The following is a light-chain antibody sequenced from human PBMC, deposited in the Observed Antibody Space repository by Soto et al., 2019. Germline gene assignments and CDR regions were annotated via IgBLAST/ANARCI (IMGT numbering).Light chain of an antibody. Sequence: QSALTQPASVSGSPGQSITISCTGTSSDVGCYNSVSWYQQHPGKVPKIMIYDVSIRPSGVPDRFSGSKSGNTASLTISGLQDEDEADYYCSSSASIPALVFGTGTKLTVL. CDR3: SSSASIPALV. CDR2: DVS. V-gene: IGLV2-14*01. CDR1: SSDVGCYNS. J-gene: IGLJ2*01.